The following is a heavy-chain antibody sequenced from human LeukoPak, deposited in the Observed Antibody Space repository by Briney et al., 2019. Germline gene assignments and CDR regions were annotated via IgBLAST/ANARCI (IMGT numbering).Heavy chain of an antibody. CDR2: IYSGGSP. V-gene: IGHV3-53*01. J-gene: IGHJ4*02. D-gene: IGHD3-22*01. Sequence: GGSLRLSCAASGFTVRSSYMSWVRQAPGKGLEWVSVIYSGGSPDYADSAKGRFTISRDNAKNTLYLQMNSLRAEDTAVYYCARELTYYDSSGYHSRGLDYWGQGTLVTVSS. CDR3: ARELTYYDSSGYHSRGLDY. CDR1: GFTVRSSY.